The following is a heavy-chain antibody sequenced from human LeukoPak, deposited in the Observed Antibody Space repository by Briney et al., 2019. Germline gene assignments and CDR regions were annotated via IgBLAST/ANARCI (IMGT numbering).Heavy chain of an antibody. CDR2: FDPEDGET. Sequence: ASVKVSCKVSGYTLTELSMHWVRQAPGKGLEWMGGFDPEDGETIYAQKFQGRVTMTEDTSTDTAYMELSSLRSEDTAVYYCATGTHCGGDCYSPGLVEVGMYWGQGTLVTVSS. CDR3: ATGTHCGGDCYSPGLVEVGMY. V-gene: IGHV1-24*01. J-gene: IGHJ4*02. CDR1: GYTLTELS. D-gene: IGHD2-21*02.